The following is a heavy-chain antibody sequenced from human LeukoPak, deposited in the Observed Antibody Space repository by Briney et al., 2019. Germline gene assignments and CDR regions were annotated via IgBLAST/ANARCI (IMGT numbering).Heavy chain of an antibody. CDR3: ARAPVVSSSSFGFDP. V-gene: IGHV4-38-2*02. CDR2: IYHSGST. Sequence: SETLSLTCTVSGYFISSGYYWSWIRQPPRKGLEWIGSIYHSGSTYYNPSLKSRVTISVDTSKNQFSPKLSSVTAADTAVYYCARAPVVSSSSFGFDPWGQGTLVTVSS. J-gene: IGHJ5*02. CDR1: GYFISSGYY. D-gene: IGHD6-13*01.